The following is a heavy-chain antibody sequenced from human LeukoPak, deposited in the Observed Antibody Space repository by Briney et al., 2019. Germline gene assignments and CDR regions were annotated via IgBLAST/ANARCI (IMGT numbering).Heavy chain of an antibody. V-gene: IGHV1-2*02. J-gene: IGHJ4*02. CDR2: INPNSGDT. CDR1: GYTFTGFH. CDR3: ASSLYCTNIITCYASALDY. D-gene: IGHD2-8*01. Sequence: ASVTVSCKASGYTFTGFHVHWVRQAPGQGLEWMGWINPNSGDTEYAQKFQGRVTMTRDTSISTAYMELSRLGSDDTALYYCASSLYCTNIITCYASALDYWGQGSPVTVPS.